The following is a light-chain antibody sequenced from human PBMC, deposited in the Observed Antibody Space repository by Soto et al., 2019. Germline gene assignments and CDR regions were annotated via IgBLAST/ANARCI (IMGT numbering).Light chain of an antibody. J-gene: IGKJ5*01. V-gene: IGKV1-33*01. CDR2: DAS. CDR1: QNINNY. CDR3: QQYEDLPT. Sequence: DIQMTQSPSSLSASVGDRVTITCQASQNINNYLNWYQQKPGRAPKLLIYDASNLEAGVPSRFRGSGSGTDFTFTISRLQPEDIATYYCQQYEDLPTFGQGTRLEIK.